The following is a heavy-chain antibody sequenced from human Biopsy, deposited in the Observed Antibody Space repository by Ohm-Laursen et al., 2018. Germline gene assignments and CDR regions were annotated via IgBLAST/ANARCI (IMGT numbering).Heavy chain of an antibody. V-gene: IGHV1-69*06. CDR1: GATFSNYA. J-gene: IGHJ5*02. Sequence: SSVKVSCKASGATFSNYAINWLRQAPGQGLEWMGGINPMLGTAKYAQRFQGRVTITADKSTSTADMELSSLRSDDTAVYYCARSFGVVINFEHNWFDPWGQGTLVTVSS. D-gene: IGHD3-3*01. CDR2: INPMLGTA. CDR3: ARSFGVVINFEHNWFDP.